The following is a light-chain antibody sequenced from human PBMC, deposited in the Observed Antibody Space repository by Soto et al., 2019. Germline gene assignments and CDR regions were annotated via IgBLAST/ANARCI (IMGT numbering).Light chain of an antibody. CDR3: SSFTSSNTWV. J-gene: IGLJ3*02. Sequence: QSVLTQPPSVSGSPGQSVTISCTGTSSDVGSYNRVSWYQQPPGTAPKLIIYEVSNLPSGVPDRFFGSKSGNTASLTISGLQAEDEADYYCSSFTSSNTWVFGGGTKLTVL. V-gene: IGLV2-18*02. CDR1: SSDVGSYNR. CDR2: EVS.